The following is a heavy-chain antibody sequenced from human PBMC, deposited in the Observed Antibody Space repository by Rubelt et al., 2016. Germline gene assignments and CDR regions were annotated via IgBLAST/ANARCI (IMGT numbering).Heavy chain of an antibody. CDR2: FDPEDGET. D-gene: IGHD4-17*01. J-gene: IGHJ4*02. CDR3: ARGLYGDYDY. V-gene: IGHV1-24*01. Sequence: QAPGKGLEWMGGFDPEDGETIYAQKLQGRVTMTTDTSTSTAYMELRRLRSDDTAVYYCARGLYGDYDYWGQGTLVAVSS.